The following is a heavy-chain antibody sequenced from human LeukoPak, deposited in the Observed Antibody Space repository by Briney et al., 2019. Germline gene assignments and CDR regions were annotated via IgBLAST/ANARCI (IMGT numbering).Heavy chain of an antibody. D-gene: IGHD3-22*01. CDR3: ARDNDPDYSSSPGWFDL. V-gene: IGHV3-30*06. CDR1: GFTFSDYG. J-gene: IGHJ5*02. CDR2: IHSDGSNK. Sequence: GGSLRLSCAASGFTFSDYGMHWVRLAPGKGLEWVGGIHSDGSNKFYADSVKGRFTVSRDNSKNTLYLHMNSLRAEDTAVYYCARDNDPDYSSSPGWFDLWGQGTLVTVSS.